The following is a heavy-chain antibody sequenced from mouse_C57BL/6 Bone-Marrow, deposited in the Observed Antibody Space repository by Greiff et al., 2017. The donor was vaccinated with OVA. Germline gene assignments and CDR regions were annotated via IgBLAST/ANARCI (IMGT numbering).Heavy chain of an antibody. D-gene: IGHD1-1*01. Sequence: EVQLVESGGGLVKPGGSLKLSCAASGFTFSSYAMSWVRQTPEKRLEWVATISDGGSYTYYPDNVKGGFTISRDNAKNNLYLQMSHLKSEDTAMYYCARAFITTVVATRGYYAMDYWGQGTSVTVSS. V-gene: IGHV5-4*01. CDR1: GFTFSSYA. CDR3: ARAFITTVVATRGYYAMDY. CDR2: ISDGGSYT. J-gene: IGHJ4*01.